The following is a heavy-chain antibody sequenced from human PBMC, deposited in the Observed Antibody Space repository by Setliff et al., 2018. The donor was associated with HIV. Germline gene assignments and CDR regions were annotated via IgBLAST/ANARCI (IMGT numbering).Heavy chain of an antibody. V-gene: IGHV4-61*09. J-gene: IGHJ5*02. Sequence: SETLSLTCTVSGGIISSDSFFWSWIRQPAGKGLEWIGHISATGSTNYNPSLKSRVTMSLDTSKNQFSLNLNSVTAADAAVYFCARQPYDSRSFGWFDPWGQGTLVTVSS. CDR3: ARQPYDSRSFGWFDP. CDR1: GGIISSDSFF. D-gene: IGHD3-10*01. CDR2: ISATGST.